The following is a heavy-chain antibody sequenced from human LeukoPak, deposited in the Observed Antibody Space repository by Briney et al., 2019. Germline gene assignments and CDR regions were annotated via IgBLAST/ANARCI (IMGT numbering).Heavy chain of an antibody. CDR1: GFSFSNFA. V-gene: IGHV3-23*01. CDR3: AKERSSGYFYYYGMDV. Sequence: GGSLRLSCAASGFSFSNFAMSWVRQAPGKGLEWVSAMSDSGGSTYYADSVRGRFTISRDNSKNTLYLQMNSLRAEDTAVYFCAKERSSGYFYYYGMDVWGQGTTVTVS. J-gene: IGHJ6*02. D-gene: IGHD3-22*01. CDR2: MSDSGGST.